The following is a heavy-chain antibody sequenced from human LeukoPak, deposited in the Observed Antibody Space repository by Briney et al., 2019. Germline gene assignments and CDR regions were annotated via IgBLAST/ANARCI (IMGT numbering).Heavy chain of an antibody. CDR2: INHSGST. D-gene: IGHD6-13*01. CDR1: GFTFSSYS. J-gene: IGHJ4*02. Sequence: GSLRLSCAASGFTFSSYSMNWVRQSPGKGLEWIGEINHSGSTNYNPSLKSRVTISVDTSKNQFSLKLSSVTAADTAVYYCARDQSRPDYWGQGTLVTVSS. V-gene: IGHV4-34*01. CDR3: ARDQSRPDY.